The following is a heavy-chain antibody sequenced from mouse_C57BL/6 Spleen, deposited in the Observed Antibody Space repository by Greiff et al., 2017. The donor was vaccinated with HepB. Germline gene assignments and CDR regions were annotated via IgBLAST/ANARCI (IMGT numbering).Heavy chain of an antibody. CDR2: ISSGSSTI. CDR1: GFTFSDYG. CDR3: AKTSYSNYFYAMDY. V-gene: IGHV5-17*01. Sequence: VQLQQSGGGLVKPGGSLKLSCAASGFTFSDYGMHWVRQAPEKGLEWVAYISSGSSTIYYADTVKGRFTISRDNAKNTLFLQLTSLRSEDTAMYYCAKTSYSNYFYAMDYWGQGTSVTVSS. D-gene: IGHD2-5*01. J-gene: IGHJ4*01.